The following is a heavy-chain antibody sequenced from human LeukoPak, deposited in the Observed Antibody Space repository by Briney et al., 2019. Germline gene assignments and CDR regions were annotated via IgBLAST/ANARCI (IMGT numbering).Heavy chain of an antibody. V-gene: IGHV1-69*01. J-gene: IGHJ3*02. CDR2: IIPIFGTA. CDR3: ARGHRIVVVVAADAFDI. Sequence: GSSVKVSCKASGGTFSSYAISWVRQAPGQGLEWMGGIIPIFGTANYAQKFQGRVTITADESTSTAYMELSSLRSEDTAVYYCARGHRIVVVVAADAFDIWGQGIMVTVSS. CDR1: GGTFSSYA. D-gene: IGHD2-15*01.